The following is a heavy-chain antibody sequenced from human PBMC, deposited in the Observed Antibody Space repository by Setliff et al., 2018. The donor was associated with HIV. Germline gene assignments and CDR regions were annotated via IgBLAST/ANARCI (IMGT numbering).Heavy chain of an antibody. Sequence: SETLSLTCAVSGGSISSNWWSWVRQSPGKGLEWIGEIYHSGSSHYNPSLQSRVTISVDKSKSQFSLKLNSVTAADTAVYYCGGNGYYSIDYWGQGTLVTVSS. V-gene: IGHV4-4*02. D-gene: IGHD3-22*01. CDR3: GGNGYYSIDY. J-gene: IGHJ4*02. CDR1: GGSISSNW. CDR2: IYHSGSS.